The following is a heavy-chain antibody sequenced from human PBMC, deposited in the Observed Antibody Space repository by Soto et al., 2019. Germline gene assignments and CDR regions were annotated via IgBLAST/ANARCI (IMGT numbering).Heavy chain of an antibody. V-gene: IGHV4-4*02. CDR1: GGSISSSNW. J-gene: IGHJ2*01. CDR2: IYHSGST. CDR3: ARSPHCSGGSCYYWYFEL. D-gene: IGHD2-15*01. Sequence: QVQLQESGPGLVKPSGTLSLTCAVSGGSISSSNWWSWVRQPPGKGLEWIGEIYHSGSTNYNPSLKSRVTISVDKSKNQFSLTLSSVTAADTAVYYCARSPHCSGGSCYYWYFELWGRGTLVTVSS.